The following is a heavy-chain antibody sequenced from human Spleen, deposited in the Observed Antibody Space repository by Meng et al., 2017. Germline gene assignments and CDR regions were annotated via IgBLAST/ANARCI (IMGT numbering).Heavy chain of an antibody. J-gene: IGHJ6*01. CDR2: IDWDDDK. CDR3: ARIRNDLWSGNYYYYGMDV. CDR1: GFSLRPSRMC. D-gene: IGHD3-3*01. V-gene: IGHV2-70*01. Sequence: SGPLLVTPTPTLTLTCTFSGFSLRPSRMCVRWIRQPPGKALEWLALIDWDDDKYYSTSVKTRLTISKDTSKNQVDLTMTNMDPVDTATYYCARIRNDLWSGNYYYYGMDVWGQGTTVTVSS.